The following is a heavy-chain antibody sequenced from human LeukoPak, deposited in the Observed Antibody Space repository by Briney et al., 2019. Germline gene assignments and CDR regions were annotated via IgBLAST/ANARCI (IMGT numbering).Heavy chain of an antibody. D-gene: IGHD6-13*01. J-gene: IGHJ4*02. CDR1: GFTFSSCA. Sequence: GGSLRLSCAASGFTFSSCAMSWVRQAPGKGLEWGSAISGSGGSTYYADSVKGRFTISRDNSKNTLYLQMNSLRAEDTAVYYCAKDTGDPWYHRPNYFDYWGQGTLVTVSS. V-gene: IGHV3-23*01. CDR2: ISGSGGST. CDR3: AKDTGDPWYHRPNYFDY.